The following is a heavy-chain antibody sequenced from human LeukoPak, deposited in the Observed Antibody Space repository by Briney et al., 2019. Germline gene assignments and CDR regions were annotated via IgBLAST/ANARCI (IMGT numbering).Heavy chain of an antibody. CDR1: GGSFSGYY. D-gene: IGHD3-10*01. J-gene: IGHJ4*02. Sequence: SETLSLTCAVYGGSFSGYYWSWIRQPPGKGLEWIGEINHSGSTNYNPSLNSRVTISVDTSKSQFSLKLTSVTAADTAVYFCARGMVRGVIIHYFDFWGLGTLVSVSS. V-gene: IGHV4-34*01. CDR2: INHSGST. CDR3: ARGMVRGVIIHYFDF.